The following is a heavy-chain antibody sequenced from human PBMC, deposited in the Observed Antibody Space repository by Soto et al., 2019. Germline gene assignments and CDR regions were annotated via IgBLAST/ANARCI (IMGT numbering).Heavy chain of an antibody. CDR2: IWYDGSNK. V-gene: IGHV3-33*01. J-gene: IGHJ6*02. Sequence: AGGSLRLSCAASGFTLSSYGMHWVRQAPGKGLEWVADIWYDGSNKYYADSVKGRFTISRDNSKNTLYLQMNSLRAEDTAVYYCARKGHCSGGSCYKSSSSGMDVWGQGNTVPFSS. D-gene: IGHD2-15*01. CDR1: GFTLSSYG. CDR3: ARKGHCSGGSCYKSSSSGMDV.